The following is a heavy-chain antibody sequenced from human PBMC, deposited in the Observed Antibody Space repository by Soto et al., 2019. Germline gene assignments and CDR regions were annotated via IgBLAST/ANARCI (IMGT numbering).Heavy chain of an antibody. CDR2: IANNGNKK. CDR3: ATTTVVAAAGFDP. CDR1: GFNFTNYG. Sequence: QVQLVESGGGVVQPGRSLRLSCAASGFNFTNYGMQWVRQAPGKGLEWVAIIANNGNKKFYSDSVKGRFTVSRDNSENTLFLQMNSLRPEDTAVYYCATTTVVAAAGFDPWGHGTRVIVSS. V-gene: IGHV3-30*03. J-gene: IGHJ5*02. D-gene: IGHD2-15*01.